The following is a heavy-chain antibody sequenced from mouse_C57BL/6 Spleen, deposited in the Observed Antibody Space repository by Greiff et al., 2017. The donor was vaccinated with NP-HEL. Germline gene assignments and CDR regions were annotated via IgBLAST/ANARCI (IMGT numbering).Heavy chain of an antibody. V-gene: IGHV1-81*01. CDR2: IYPRGGNT. CDR1: GYTFTSYG. J-gene: IGHJ2*01. CDR3: ARGYGSSYGY. D-gene: IGHD1-1*01. Sequence: QVQLQQSGAELARPGASVKLSCKASGYTFTSYGISWVKQRTGQGLEWIGEIYPRGGNTYYHEKLKGKATLTADKSTSTAYMELRSLTSEDAAVYVCARGYGSSYGYLGQGTTLTVSS.